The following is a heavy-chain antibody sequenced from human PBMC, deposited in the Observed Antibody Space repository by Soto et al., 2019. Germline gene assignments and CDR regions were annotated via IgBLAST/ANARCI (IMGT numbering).Heavy chain of an antibody. J-gene: IGHJ4*02. CDR1: GFTFRSYG. CDR3: AKRLTCDYGPFDY. V-gene: IGHV3-30*18. D-gene: IGHD4-17*01. Sequence: PGGSLRISCAASGFTFRSYGMHWVRQAPGKGLEWVALISYDGNYKYYADSVKGRFTTSRDNSKNTLYLQMNSLRAEDTALYYCAKRLTCDYGPFDYWGQGTLVTVSS. CDR2: ISYDGNYK.